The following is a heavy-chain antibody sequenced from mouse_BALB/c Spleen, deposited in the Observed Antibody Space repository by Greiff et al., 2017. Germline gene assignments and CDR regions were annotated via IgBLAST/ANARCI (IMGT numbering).Heavy chain of an antibody. CDR2: IWAGGST. J-gene: IGHJ1*01. D-gene: IGHD1-1*01. CDR1: GFSLTSYG. V-gene: IGHV2-9*02. Sequence: VQLQESGPGLVAPSQSLSITCTVSGFSLTSYGVHWVRQPPGKGLEWLGVIWAGGSTNYNSALMSRLSISKDNSKSQVFLKMNSLQTDDTAMYYCARNYYGSSPSYWYFDVWGAGTTVTVSS. CDR3: ARNYYGSSPSYWYFDV.